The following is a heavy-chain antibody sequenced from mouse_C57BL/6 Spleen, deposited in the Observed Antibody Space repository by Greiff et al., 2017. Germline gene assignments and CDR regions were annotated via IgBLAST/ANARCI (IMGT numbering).Heavy chain of an antibody. V-gene: IGHV5-16*01. J-gene: IGHJ2*01. CDR3: ARGNWADY. CDR1: GFTFSDYY. Sequence: EVQLVESEGGLVQPGSSMKLSCTASGFTFSDYYMAWVRQVPEKGLEWVANINYDGSSTYYLDSLKSRFIISRDNAKNILYLQMSSLKSEDTATYYCARGNWADYWGQGTTLTVSS. CDR2: INYDGSST. D-gene: IGHD4-1*01.